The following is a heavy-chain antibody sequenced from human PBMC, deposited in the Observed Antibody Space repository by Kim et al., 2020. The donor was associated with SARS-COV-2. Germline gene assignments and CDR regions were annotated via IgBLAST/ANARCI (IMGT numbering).Heavy chain of an antibody. CDR3: ATDRGGSGWPVFDY. Sequence: GGSLRLSCAASGFTLTNNAMSWARQAPGRGLEWVSTIRASAETTYYAASVDGRFTISRDSAKHTLYLQLNTLRVDDTAVYYCATDRGGSGWPVFDYWGQGALVTVSS. D-gene: IGHD6-19*01. CDR2: IRASAETT. V-gene: IGHV3-23*01. J-gene: IGHJ4*02. CDR1: GFTLTNNA.